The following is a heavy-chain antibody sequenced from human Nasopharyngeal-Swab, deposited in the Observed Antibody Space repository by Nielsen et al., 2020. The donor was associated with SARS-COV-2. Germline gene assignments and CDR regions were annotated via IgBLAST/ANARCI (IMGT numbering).Heavy chain of an antibody. J-gene: IGHJ4*02. CDR1: GFTFSSFW. CDR2: IKSDGSST. CDR3: ARAYYFDS. V-gene: IGHV3-74*01. Sequence: GGSLRLSCAASGFTFSSFWMHWVRQVPGKGLVWVARIKSDGSSTSYADSVKGRFTISRDNAKNTLYLQMNSLRAEDTAVYYCARAYYFDSWGQGTPVTVSS.